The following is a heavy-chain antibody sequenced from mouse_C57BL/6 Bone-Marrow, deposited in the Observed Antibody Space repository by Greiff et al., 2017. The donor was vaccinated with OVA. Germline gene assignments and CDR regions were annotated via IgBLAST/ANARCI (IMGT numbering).Heavy chain of an antibody. D-gene: IGHD1-1*01. CDR2: IHPNSGST. J-gene: IGHJ1*03. V-gene: IGHV1-64*01. CDR1: GYTFTSYW. Sequence: QVQLQQPGAELVKPGASVKLSCKASGYTFTSYWMHWVKQRPGQGLEWIGMIHPNSGSTNYNEKFKSKATLTVDKSSSTAYMQLSSLTSEDSAVYYCAREVIYYYGSSYHYWYFDVWGTGTTVTVSS. CDR3: AREVIYYYGSSYHYWYFDV.